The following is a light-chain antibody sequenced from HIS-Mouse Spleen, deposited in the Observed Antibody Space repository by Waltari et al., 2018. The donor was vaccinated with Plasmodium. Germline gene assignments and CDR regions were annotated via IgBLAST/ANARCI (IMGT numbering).Light chain of an antibody. V-gene: IGKV3-11*01. CDR2: DAS. CDR3: QQRSNWPPGFT. J-gene: IGKJ3*01. Sequence: EIVFTQSPATLSLSPGARATLPRRSSQHVSSYLACYQQKPGQAPRLLNYDASNRATGIPARFSGSGSETDFTLTISSLEPEDFAVYYCQQRSNWPPGFTFGPGTKVDIK. CDR1: QHVSSY.